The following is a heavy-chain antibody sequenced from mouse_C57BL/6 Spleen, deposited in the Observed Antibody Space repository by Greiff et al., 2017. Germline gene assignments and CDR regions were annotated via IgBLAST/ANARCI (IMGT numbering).Heavy chain of an antibody. J-gene: IGHJ1*03. CDR1: EYEFPSHD. Sequence: EVQRVESGGGLVQPGESLKLSCESNEYEFPSHDMSWVRKTPEKRLELVAAINSDGGSTYYPDTMERRFIISRDNTKKTLYLQRSSLRSEDTALYYCARRSYDYDAYWYFDVWGTGTTVTVSS. CDR2: INSDGGST. V-gene: IGHV5-2*01. D-gene: IGHD2-4*01. CDR3: ARRSYDYDAYWYFDV.